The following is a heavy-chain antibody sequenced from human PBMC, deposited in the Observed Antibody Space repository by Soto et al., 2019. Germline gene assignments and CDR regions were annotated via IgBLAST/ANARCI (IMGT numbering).Heavy chain of an antibody. CDR3: AKNYYFDY. J-gene: IGHJ4*02. CDR2: INVDDNT. Sequence: PGGSLRLSCAASGFIFTSYAMSWVRQAPGKGLEWVSSINVDDNTYYAESVRGRFTISRDNSENTLYLQMNSLRAEDTALYYCAKNYYFDYWGRGTLVTVSS. CDR1: GFIFTSYA. V-gene: IGHV3-23*01.